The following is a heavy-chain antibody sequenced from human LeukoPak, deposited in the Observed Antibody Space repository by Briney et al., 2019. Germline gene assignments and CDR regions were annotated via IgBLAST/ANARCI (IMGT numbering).Heavy chain of an antibody. CDR3: ARERSPKMTTVTTYGY. CDR1: GFTFSSYG. D-gene: IGHD4-17*01. J-gene: IGHJ4*02. CDR2: INPNSGGA. Sequence: GGSLRLSCAASGFTFSSYGMHWVRQAPGQGLEWMGWINPNSGGANYAQKFQGRVTMTRDTSISTAYMELSRLRSDDTAVYYCARERSPKMTTVTTYGYWGQGTLVTVSS. V-gene: IGHV1-2*02.